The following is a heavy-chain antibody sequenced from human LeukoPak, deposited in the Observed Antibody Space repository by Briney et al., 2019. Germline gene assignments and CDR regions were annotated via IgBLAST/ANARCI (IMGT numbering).Heavy chain of an antibody. V-gene: IGHV3-64*01. J-gene: IGHJ4*02. CDR1: GFTFGSYA. Sequence: PGGSLRLSCAASGFTFGSYAMQWVRQAPGKGLEYVSAISSNGGSTYYANSVKGRFTISRDNSKNTLYLQMGSLRAEDMAVYYCARDRGDSSSSSYFDYWGQGTLVTVSS. CDR3: ARDRGDSSSSSYFDY. D-gene: IGHD6-6*01. CDR2: ISSNGGST.